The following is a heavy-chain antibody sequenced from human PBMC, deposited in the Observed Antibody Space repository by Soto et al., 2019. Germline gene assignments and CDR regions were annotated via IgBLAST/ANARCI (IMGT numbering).Heavy chain of an antibody. CDR2: IWYDGSNK. V-gene: IGHV3-33*01. J-gene: IGHJ4*02. Sequence: PGGSLRLSSTASGFTFSSYGMHWVRQAPGKGLEREAVIWYDGSNKYYADSVKGRFTISRDNSKNTLYLQMNSLRAEDTAVYYCASAQGYSSSRPFDYWGQGTLVTVSS. CDR3: ASAQGYSSSRPFDY. D-gene: IGHD6-13*01. CDR1: GFTFSSYG.